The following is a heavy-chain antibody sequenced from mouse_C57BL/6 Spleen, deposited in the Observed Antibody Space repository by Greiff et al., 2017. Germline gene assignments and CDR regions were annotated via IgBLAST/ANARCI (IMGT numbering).Heavy chain of an antibody. CDR2: IDPETGGT. D-gene: IGHD2-1*01. CDR3: TRSLGNYVGYAMDY. J-gene: IGHJ4*01. V-gene: IGHV1-15*01. Sequence: QVQLQQSGAELVRPGASVTLSCKASGYTFTDYEMHWVKQTPVHGLEWIGAIDPETGGTAYNQKFKGKAILTADKSSSTAYMELRSLTSEDSAVYYCTRSLGNYVGYAMDYWGQGTSVTVSS. CDR1: GYTFTDYE.